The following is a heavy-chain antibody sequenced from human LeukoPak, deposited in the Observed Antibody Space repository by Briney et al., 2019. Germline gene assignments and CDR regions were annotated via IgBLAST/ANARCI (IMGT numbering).Heavy chain of an antibody. J-gene: IGHJ4*02. CDR3: TRAPHPRCSSSGCYLDY. D-gene: IGHD2-2*01. Sequence: QPGRSLRLSCSTSGFTFGDYAMSWVRQAPGKGLEWVGFIQAKAYGGATKYAASVNGRFSISSDDSQSIANLQMNDLKTEDTAVYYCTRAPHPRCSSSGCYLDYWGQGTLVTVSS. V-gene: IGHV3-49*04. CDR2: IQAKAYGGAT. CDR1: GFTFGDYA.